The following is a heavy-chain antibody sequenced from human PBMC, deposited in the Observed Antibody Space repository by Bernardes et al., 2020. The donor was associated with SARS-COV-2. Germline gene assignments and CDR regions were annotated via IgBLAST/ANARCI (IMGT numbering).Heavy chain of an antibody. V-gene: IGHV3-74*01. J-gene: IGHJ4*02. CDR2: ISTDGRTT. Sequence: GGSLRLSCAASGFTFSSYWMHWVRQAPGKGLMWVSRISTDGRTTNYADSVEGRFTISRDNAKNTLWLQMNSLGADDTAVYYCARGASSGYRIDYWGPGTLVTVSS. CDR3: ARGASSGYRIDY. CDR1: GFTFSSYW. D-gene: IGHD3-22*01.